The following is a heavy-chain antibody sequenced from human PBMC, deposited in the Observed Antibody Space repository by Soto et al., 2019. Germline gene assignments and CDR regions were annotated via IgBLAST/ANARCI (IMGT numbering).Heavy chain of an antibody. CDR1: GFSFSSYG. V-gene: IGHV3-33*01. Sequence: QVQLVESGGGVVQPGRSLRLSCAASGFSFSSYGIHWVRQAPGKGLEWVAVLWHEGRSEYYADSVRGRFTISRDNSKNTLYLQMDSLRAEDSAVYYFSRDLASPTETFDYWGQGTLVTVSS. D-gene: IGHD3-3*02. CDR2: LWHEGRSE. J-gene: IGHJ4*02. CDR3: SRDLASPTETFDY.